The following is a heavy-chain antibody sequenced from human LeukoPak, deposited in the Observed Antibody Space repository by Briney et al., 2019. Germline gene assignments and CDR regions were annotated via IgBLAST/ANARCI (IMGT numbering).Heavy chain of an antibody. D-gene: IGHD6-13*01. J-gene: IGHJ4*02. CDR1: GFTVSSNY. CDR3: VRAAAGDY. Sequence: PGGSLRLSCAASGFTVSSNYMSWVRQAPGKGLEWVSRINSDGSTTTYADSVKGRFTISRDNAKNTLYLQMNSLRAEDTAVYYCVRAAAGDYWGQGTLVTVSS. V-gene: IGHV3-74*01. CDR2: INSDGSTT.